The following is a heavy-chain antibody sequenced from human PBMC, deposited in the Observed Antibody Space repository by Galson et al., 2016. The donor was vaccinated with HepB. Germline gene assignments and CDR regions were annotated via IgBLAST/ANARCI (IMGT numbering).Heavy chain of an antibody. CDR1: GFTLNTYA. V-gene: IGHV3-23*01. CDR3: AGYGGNAV. CDR2: LTGNSAST. Sequence: SLRLSCAASGFTLNTYAMSWVRQAPGKGLEWVSTLTGNSASTSYADSVRGRFNVSRDDSTNTLYLQMNSLRTEDTAVYYCAGYGGNAVWGQGTLVTVSS. J-gene: IGHJ4*02. D-gene: IGHD4-23*01.